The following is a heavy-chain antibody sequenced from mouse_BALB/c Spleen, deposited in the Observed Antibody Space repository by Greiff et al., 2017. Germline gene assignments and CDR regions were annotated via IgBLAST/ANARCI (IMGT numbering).Heavy chain of an antibody. Sequence: EVKLQQSGAELVKPGASVKLSCTASGFNIKDTYMHWVKQRPEQGLEWIGRIDPANGNTKYDPKFQGKATITADTSSNTAYLQLSSLTSEDTAVYYCARKYGNYYYFDYWGQGTTLTVSS. CDR3: ARKYGNYYYFDY. J-gene: IGHJ2*01. CDR1: GFNIKDTY. CDR2: IDPANGNT. V-gene: IGHV14-3*02. D-gene: IGHD2-10*02.